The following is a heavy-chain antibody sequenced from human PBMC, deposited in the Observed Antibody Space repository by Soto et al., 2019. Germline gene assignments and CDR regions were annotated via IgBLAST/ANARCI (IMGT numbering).Heavy chain of an antibody. CDR2: IKSKTDGGTT. V-gene: IGHV3-15*07. CDR1: GFSFSNAW. CDR3: SHGYYQEFTS. D-gene: IGHD5-18*01. J-gene: IGHJ5*02. Sequence: PGGSLRLSCAASGFSFSNAWMNWVRQTPGKGPEWVGRIKSKTDGGTTDYAAPVKGRFTISRDDSENTLYLQMNSLKTEDSAVYYCSHGYYQEFTSWGQGTLVTGS.